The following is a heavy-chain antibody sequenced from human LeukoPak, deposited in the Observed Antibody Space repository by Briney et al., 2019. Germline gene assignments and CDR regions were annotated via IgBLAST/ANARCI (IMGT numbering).Heavy chain of an antibody. CDR1: GFTFSSYS. CDR2: IWYDGSIK. CDR3: ARAVGPFDI. J-gene: IGHJ3*02. Sequence: GGSLRLACAASGFTFSSYSMNWVRQAPGKGLEWVAVIWYDGSIKYYADSVKGRFTISRDNSKNTLYLRMNSLRAEDTAVYYCARAVGPFDIWGQGTIVIVSS. V-gene: IGHV3-33*08.